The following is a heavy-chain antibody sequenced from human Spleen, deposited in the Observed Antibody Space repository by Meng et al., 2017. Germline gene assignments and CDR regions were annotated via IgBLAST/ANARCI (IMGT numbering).Heavy chain of an antibody. Sequence: QVPLTQWGPGLLKPSETLSLTRVVSGGSFSDYYWSWIRQPPGKGLEWIGEVNHRGSTNYNPSLKSRVSISVDTSKNQFSLRLSSVTAADTAVYYCARGGGCSGGSCYPIDYWGQGTLVTVSS. D-gene: IGHD2-15*01. J-gene: IGHJ4*02. CDR1: GGSFSDYY. CDR3: ARGGGCSGGSCYPIDY. CDR2: VNHRGST. V-gene: IGHV4-34*01.